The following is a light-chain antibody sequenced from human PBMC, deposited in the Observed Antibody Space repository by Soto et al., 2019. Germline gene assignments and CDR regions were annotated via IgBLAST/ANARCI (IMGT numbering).Light chain of an antibody. V-gene: IGLV1-44*01. J-gene: IGLJ1*01. Sequence: QSVLTQPPSASGTPGQRVTISCSGSSSNIGSSSVNWYQQLPGTAPKLLIYNNNQWPSGVPDRFSGSKSGTSASLAISGLQYEDEADYYCAAWDVTLNGLYVFGTGTKVTVL. CDR1: SSNIGSSS. CDR3: AAWDVTLNGLYV. CDR2: NNN.